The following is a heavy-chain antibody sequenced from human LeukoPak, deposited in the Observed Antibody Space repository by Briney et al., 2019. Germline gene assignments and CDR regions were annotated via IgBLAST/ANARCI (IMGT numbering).Heavy chain of an antibody. CDR1: GYSISSGYY. Sequence: SETLSLTCTVSGYSISSGYYWGWIRQPPGKGLEWIGSIYHSGSTYYNPSLKSRVTISVDTSKNQFSLKLSSVTAADTAVYYCARDKSGSYYSCFHHWGQGTLVTVSS. D-gene: IGHD1-26*01. CDR2: IYHSGST. V-gene: IGHV4-38-2*02. CDR3: ARDKSGSYYSCFHH. J-gene: IGHJ1*01.